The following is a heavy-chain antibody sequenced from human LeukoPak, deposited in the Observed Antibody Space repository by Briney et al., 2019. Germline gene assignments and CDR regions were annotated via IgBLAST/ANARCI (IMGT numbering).Heavy chain of an antibody. CDR2: INTNTGNP. J-gene: IGHJ4*02. Sequence: GASVKVSCKASGYIFTSYAMNWVRQAPGQGLEWMGWINTNTGNPTYAQGFTGRFVFSLDTSVSTADLQIRSLKAEDTAVYYCARDGGFGVHDYWGQGTLVTVSS. CDR1: GYIFTSYA. CDR3: ARDGGFGVHDY. D-gene: IGHD3-10*01. V-gene: IGHV7-4-1*02.